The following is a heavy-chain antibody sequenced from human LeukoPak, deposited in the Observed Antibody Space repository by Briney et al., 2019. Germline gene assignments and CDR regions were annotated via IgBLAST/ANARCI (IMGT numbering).Heavy chain of an antibody. D-gene: IGHD5-18*01. V-gene: IGHV3-30*03. J-gene: IGHJ4*02. CDR1: GFTLSSYD. Sequence: GESLRLSCAASGFTLSSYDMHWVRQPPGKGLEWVAVISYDGSNKYYADSVKGRFTISRDNSKNTLYLQMNSLRAEDTAVYYCTAMDSYWGQGTLVTVSS. CDR2: ISYDGSNK. CDR3: TAMDSY.